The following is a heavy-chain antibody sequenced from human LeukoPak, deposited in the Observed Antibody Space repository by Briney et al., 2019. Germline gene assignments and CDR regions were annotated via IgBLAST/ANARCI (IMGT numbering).Heavy chain of an antibody. CDR1: GYTFTGYY. CDR3: ARIRGIFLPGEGDYFDY. V-gene: IGHV1-2*02. D-gene: IGHD3-10*01. Sequence: ASVKVSCKASGYTFTGYYMHWVRQAPGQGLEWMGWINPNSGGTNYAQKFQGRVTMTRDTSISTAYMELSRLRSDDTAVYYSARIRGIFLPGEGDYFDYWGQGTLVTVSS. CDR2: INPNSGGT. J-gene: IGHJ4*02.